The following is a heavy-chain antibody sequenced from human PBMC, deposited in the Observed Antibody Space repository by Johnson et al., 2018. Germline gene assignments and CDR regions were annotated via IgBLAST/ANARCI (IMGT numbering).Heavy chain of an antibody. J-gene: IGHJ4*02. Sequence: QVQLVESGAEVKKXGASXKVXCKASGYTFTSYDINWVRQAPGQGPEWMGWMNPDTGDTGYVQKFQGRVTMTRDTYISTAYIELTNLRSDDTAVYYWARSLKGGGVFFDYLGQGTLVTASS. D-gene: IGHD3-16*01. CDR2: MNPDTGDT. CDR3: ARSLKGGGVFFDY. CDR1: GYTFTSYD. V-gene: IGHV1-8*01.